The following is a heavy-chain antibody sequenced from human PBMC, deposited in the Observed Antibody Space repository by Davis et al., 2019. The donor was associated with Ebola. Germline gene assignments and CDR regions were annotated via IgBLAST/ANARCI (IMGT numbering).Heavy chain of an antibody. CDR3: ARPSLFTIFGVVIPNSNWFDP. D-gene: IGHD3-3*01. J-gene: IGHJ5*02. CDR1: GFTFSSYA. V-gene: IGHV3-30-3*01. CDR2: ISYDGSNK. Sequence: LSLTCAASGFTFSSYAMHWVRQAPGKGLEWVAVISYDGSNKYYADSVKGRFTISRDNSKNTLYLQMNSLRAEDTAVYYCARPSLFTIFGVVIPNSNWFDPWGQGTLVTVSS.